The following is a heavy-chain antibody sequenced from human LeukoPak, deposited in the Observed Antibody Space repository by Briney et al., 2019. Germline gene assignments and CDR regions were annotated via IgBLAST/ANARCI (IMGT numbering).Heavy chain of an antibody. V-gene: IGHV1-2*02. CDR1: GYTFTGYY. CDR3: ASRGTTGTTGNY. Sequence: ASVKVSCKASGYTFTGYYMHWVRQAPGQGLEWMGWINPNSSGTNYAQKFQGRVTLTRDTSISTAYMELTRLRFGDTAVYYCASRGTTGTTGNYWGQGTLVTVSS. J-gene: IGHJ4*02. CDR2: INPNSSGT. D-gene: IGHD1-1*01.